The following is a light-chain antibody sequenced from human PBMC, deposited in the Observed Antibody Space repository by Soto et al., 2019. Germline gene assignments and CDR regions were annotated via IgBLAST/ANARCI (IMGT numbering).Light chain of an antibody. Sequence: DIQLTQYPSFLSASVGDRVTITCRASQGISSYLAWYQQKPGKAPKLLIYAASTLQYGVPSRFSGSGSGTEFTLTISSLQPEDFATYYCQQVNSYPRAFGQGTKVDIK. CDR1: QGISSY. CDR3: QQVNSYPRA. CDR2: AAS. V-gene: IGKV1-9*01. J-gene: IGKJ1*01.